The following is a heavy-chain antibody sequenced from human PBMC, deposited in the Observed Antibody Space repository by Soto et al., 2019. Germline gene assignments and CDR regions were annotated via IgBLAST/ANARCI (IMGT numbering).Heavy chain of an antibody. CDR3: ETVATHSYHCVDP. D-gene: IGHD2-2*01. CDR1: GVTFSTYW. V-gene: IGHV3-74*01. J-gene: IGHJ5*02. Sequence: EVHLVESGGGLVQPGGSLRLSCAASGVTFSTYWMHWVRPAPGKGLVWVSRINADGTTTTYADSVTGRFTISRDHAKNTLYLHMTILSAEDTAVYCCETVATHSYHCVDPWGQGTLVTISS. CDR2: INADGTTT.